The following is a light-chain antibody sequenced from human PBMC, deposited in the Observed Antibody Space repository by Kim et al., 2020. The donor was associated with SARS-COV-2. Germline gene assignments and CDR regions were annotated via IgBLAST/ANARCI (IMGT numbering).Light chain of an antibody. CDR1: KLGDKY. Sequence: SYELTQPPSVSVSPGQTARITCSGDKLGDKYAFWYQQKPGQSPVLVMFQHDKRPSGISQRFSGSNSGNKAILTISGTRTIDEADYYCQAWDSSAAVFGGGTQLTVL. CDR2: QHD. V-gene: IGLV3-1*01. CDR3: QAWDSSAAV. J-gene: IGLJ2*01.